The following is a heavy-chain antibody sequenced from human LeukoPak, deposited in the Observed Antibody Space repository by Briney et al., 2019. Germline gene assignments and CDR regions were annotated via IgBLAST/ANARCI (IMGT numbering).Heavy chain of an antibody. V-gene: IGHV5-51*01. CDR3: ARHRKYCSGGSCYGIWFDP. CDR1: GYRFTSYW. J-gene: IGHJ5*02. CDR2: IYPGDSDT. Sequence: GESLKISCKGSGYRFTSYWIGWVRRMPGKGLEWMGIIYPGDSDTRYSPSFQGQVTISADKSISTAYLQWSSLQASDTAMYYCARHRKYCSGGSCYGIWFDPWGQGTLVTVSS. D-gene: IGHD2-15*01.